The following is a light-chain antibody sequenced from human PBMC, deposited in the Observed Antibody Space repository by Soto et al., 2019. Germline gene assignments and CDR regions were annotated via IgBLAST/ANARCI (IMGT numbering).Light chain of an antibody. J-gene: IGKJ1*01. CDR3: QQYSRLWS. CDR1: ESISTW. V-gene: IGKV1-5*03. CDR2: GAS. Sequence: GDRVTITCRASESISTWLAWYQQKPGKDPKLLIYGASSLESGVPPRFSGDGSGTEFTLTISSLQRDDFGTYYCQQYSRLWSFGQGTKVDIK.